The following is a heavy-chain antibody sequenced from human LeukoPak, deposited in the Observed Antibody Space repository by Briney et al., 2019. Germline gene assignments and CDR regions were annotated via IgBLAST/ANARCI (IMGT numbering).Heavy chain of an antibody. CDR3: TKSPRWAAAPDY. D-gene: IGHD6-13*01. V-gene: IGHV3-9*01. J-gene: IGHJ4*02. Sequence: GGSLKLSCAASGFTFADYAMQWVRQAPGKGLEWVSGVSWNSGNIGYAESVKGRFTISRDNAKNSLYLQMNSLRAEDTALYYCTKSPRWAAAPDYWGRGTLVTVSS. CDR2: VSWNSGNI. CDR1: GFTFADYA.